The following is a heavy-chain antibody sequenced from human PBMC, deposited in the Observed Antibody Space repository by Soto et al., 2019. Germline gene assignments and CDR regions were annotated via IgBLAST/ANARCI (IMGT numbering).Heavy chain of an antibody. CDR2: INPSGGST. CDR3: ARDLSVTPREGGMDV. CDR1: GYTFTSYY. V-gene: IGHV1-46*01. J-gene: IGHJ6*02. Sequence: QVQLVQSGAEVKKPGASVKVSCKASGYTFTSYYMHWVRQAPGQGLEWMGIINPSGGSTSYAQKFQVRVTMTRDTSTSTVYMELSSLRSEDTAVYYCARDLSVTPREGGMDVWGQGTTVTVSS. D-gene: IGHD4-4*01.